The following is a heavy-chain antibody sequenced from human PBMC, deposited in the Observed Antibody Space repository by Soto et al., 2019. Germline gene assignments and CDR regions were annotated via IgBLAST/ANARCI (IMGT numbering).Heavy chain of an antibody. CDR3: ARGSCDSYAGFFGMDV. J-gene: IGHJ6*02. D-gene: IGHD3-10*01. CDR2: IIPIFGTA. CDR1: GGTFSSYA. V-gene: IGHV1-69*13. Sequence: SVKVSCKASGGTFSSYAISWVRQAPGQGLEWMGGIIPIFGTANYAQRFQGRLTLTADEPTKTAYMELSSLRSEDTAVYYCARGSCDSYAGFFGMDVWGQGTKVTVSS.